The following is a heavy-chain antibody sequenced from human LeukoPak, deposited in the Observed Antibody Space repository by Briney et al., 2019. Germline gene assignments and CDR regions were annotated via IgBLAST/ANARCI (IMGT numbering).Heavy chain of an antibody. CDR1: GFTFSSYG. CDR3: ASATVSGDYFDY. Sequence: GGSLRLSCAASGFTFSSYGMHWVRQAPGKGLEWVAVIWYDGSNKHYVDSVKGRFTISRDNSKNTLYLQMNSLRAEDTAVYYCASATVSGDYFDYWGQGTLVTVSS. CDR2: IWYDGSNK. D-gene: IGHD1-26*01. V-gene: IGHV3-33*01. J-gene: IGHJ4*02.